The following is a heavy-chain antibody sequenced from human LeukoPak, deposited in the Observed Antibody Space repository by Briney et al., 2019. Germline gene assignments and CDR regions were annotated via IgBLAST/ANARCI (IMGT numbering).Heavy chain of an antibody. J-gene: IGHJ6*03. Sequence: SETLSLTCTVSVGSISSYYWSWMRQPPGRGLEWVGYIYYSGSTNYNPSLKSRVTISVDTSKNQFSLKLSSVTAADTAVYYCARDREDHRPPYYYYMDVWGKGTTVTVSS. CDR2: IYYSGST. CDR3: ARDREDHRPPYYYYMDV. V-gene: IGHV4-59*01. CDR1: VGSISSYY. D-gene: IGHD2-15*01.